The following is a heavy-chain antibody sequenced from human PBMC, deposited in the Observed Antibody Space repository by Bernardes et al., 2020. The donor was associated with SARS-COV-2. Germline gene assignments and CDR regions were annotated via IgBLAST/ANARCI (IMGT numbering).Heavy chain of an antibody. CDR2: INHRGSN. Sequence: ETPSLTPAVSRESLNEDHWCGGWIRQPPGDGLGWLGEINHRGSNNYKSSLKSRVTTPVDTSKNQFSLKMRAVTATDTAVYFCVRGCGDRFGYSRCDNWCQGTLVTVSS. CDR3: VRGCGDRFGYSRCDN. J-gene: IGHJ4*02. CDR1: RESLNEDH. V-gene: IGHV4-34*01. D-gene: IGHD5-18*01.